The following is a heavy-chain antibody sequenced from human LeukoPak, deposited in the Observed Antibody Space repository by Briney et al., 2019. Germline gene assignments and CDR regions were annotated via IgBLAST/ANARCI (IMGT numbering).Heavy chain of an antibody. D-gene: IGHD6-19*01. J-gene: IGHJ4*02. CDR2: ISYDGSNK. Sequence: PGGSLRLSCAASGFTFSSYGMHWVRQAPGKGLEWVAVISYDGSNKYYADPVKGRFTISRDNSKNTLYLQMNSLRAEDTAVYYCANPFPVYSSGARAYWGQGTLVTVSS. CDR1: GFTFSSYG. V-gene: IGHV3-30*18. CDR3: ANPFPVYSSGARAY.